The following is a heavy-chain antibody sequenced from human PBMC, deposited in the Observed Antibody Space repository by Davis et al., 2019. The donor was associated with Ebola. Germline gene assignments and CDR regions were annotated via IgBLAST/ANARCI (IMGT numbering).Heavy chain of an antibody. CDR2: K. Sequence: KYYADSVKGRFTISRDNSKNTLYLQMNSLRDEDTAVYYCAKYYNWNYRAPRGFDYWGQGTLVTVSS. D-gene: IGHD1-7*01. CDR3: AKYYNWNYRAPRGFDY. V-gene: IGHV3-33*06. J-gene: IGHJ4*02.